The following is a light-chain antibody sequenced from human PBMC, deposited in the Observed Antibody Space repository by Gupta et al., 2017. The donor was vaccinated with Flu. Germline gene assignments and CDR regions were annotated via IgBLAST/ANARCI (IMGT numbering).Light chain of an antibody. CDR2: WAS. V-gene: IGKV4-1*01. Sequence: DLVMTQSPASLALSLGERATINCKSSQSVLYSSNNKNYLAWYQQKPGQPPKLLIYWASTRESGVPDRFSGSGSGTDFTLTISSLQAEDVAVYYCQQYDSTPYSFGQGTKLEIK. CDR3: QQYDSTPYS. CDR1: QSVLYSSNNKNY. J-gene: IGKJ2*03.